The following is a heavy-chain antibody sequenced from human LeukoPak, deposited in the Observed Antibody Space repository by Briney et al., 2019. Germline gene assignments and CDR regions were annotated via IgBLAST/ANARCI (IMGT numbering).Heavy chain of an antibody. CDR1: GFTFSTYW. J-gene: IGHJ3*01. CDR3: TRRGLVPAFEL. CDR2: VNGDGSST. V-gene: IGHV3-74*01. Sequence: PGGSLRLSCAASGFTFSTYWMHWVRQAPGKGLMWVSRVNGDGSSTTYADAVKGRFNISRDNAKNTLYLQMSGLRAEDTAIYYCTRRGLVPAFELWGQGTMVTVAS. D-gene: IGHD2-2*01.